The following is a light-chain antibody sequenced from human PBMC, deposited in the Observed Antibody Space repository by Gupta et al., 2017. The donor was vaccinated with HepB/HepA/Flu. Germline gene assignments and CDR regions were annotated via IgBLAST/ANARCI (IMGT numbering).Light chain of an antibody. CDR3: RSLRSGYNIVV. CDR1: RSDIGAFDP. V-gene: IGLV2-14*03. CDR2: GVS. J-gene: IGLJ3*02. Sequence: QSALTQPASVSGSPGQSITISCTGSRSDIGAFDPVSWYQQYPGKAPKLLISGVSNRPSGASSRFSASKSATTASLTTPGLQPEDGADYYCRSLRSGYNIVVFGGGTKLTVL.